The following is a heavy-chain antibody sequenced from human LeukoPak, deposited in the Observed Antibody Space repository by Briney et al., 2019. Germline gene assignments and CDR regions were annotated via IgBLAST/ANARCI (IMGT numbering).Heavy chain of an antibody. J-gene: IGHJ4*02. CDR3: ARNPRSSSTSNSDY. CDR1: GYTFTSYG. D-gene: IGHD2-2*01. Sequence: GASVKVSCKASGYTFTSYGISWVRQAPGQGLEWMGWISAYNGNTNYAQKPQGRVTMTTDTSTSTAYMELRSLRSDDTAVYYCARNPRSSSTSNSDYWGQGTLVTVSS. V-gene: IGHV1-18*01. CDR2: ISAYNGNT.